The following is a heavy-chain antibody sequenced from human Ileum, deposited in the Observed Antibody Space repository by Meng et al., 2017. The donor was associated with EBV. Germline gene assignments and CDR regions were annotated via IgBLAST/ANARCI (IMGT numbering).Heavy chain of an antibody. CDR3: AGARGSWFDP. CDR1: GFTFSDYY. J-gene: IGHJ5*02. V-gene: IGHV3-11*01. CDR2: ITSSGGII. Sequence: QVRLVWSGGGFVKPGGSLRIFCAAFGFTFSDYYMCWIRQAPGKGLEWVSYITSSGGIIYYADSVKGRFTISRDNAKKPLYLQMNSLRAEDTAVYYCAGARGSWFDPWGQGTLVTVSS. D-gene: IGHD1-26*01.